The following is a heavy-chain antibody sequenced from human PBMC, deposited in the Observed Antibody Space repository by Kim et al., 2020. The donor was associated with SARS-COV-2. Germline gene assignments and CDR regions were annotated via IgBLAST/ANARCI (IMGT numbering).Heavy chain of an antibody. J-gene: IGHJ4*02. CDR1: GFTFSNYG. D-gene: IGHD5-12*01. V-gene: IGHV3-30*03. CDR2: ISYDGNNK. CDR3: ARDKYSGYDYSSYCFHS. Sequence: GGSLRLSCAASGFTFSNYGMHWVRQAPGKGPEWVAVISYDGNNKYYTDSVKGRFTISRDNSKNTLYLQVDGLRVEDTAVYYCARDKYSGYDYSSYCFHSWGQGTLVAVSS.